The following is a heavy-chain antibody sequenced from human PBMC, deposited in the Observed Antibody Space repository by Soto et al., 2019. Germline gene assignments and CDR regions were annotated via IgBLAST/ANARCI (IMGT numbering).Heavy chain of an antibody. D-gene: IGHD6-19*01. CDR2: IDHSGST. CDR1: GGSISSTNW. CDR3: VRDSGNGWKDY. J-gene: IGHJ4*02. V-gene: IGHV4-4*02. Sequence: LSLTCAVSGGSISSTNWWNWVRQPPGKGLEWIGEIDHSGSTNYNPSLKSRVTMSVDKPKNQFSLKLSSVTAADTAVYYCVRDSGNGWKDYWGQGTRVTVSS.